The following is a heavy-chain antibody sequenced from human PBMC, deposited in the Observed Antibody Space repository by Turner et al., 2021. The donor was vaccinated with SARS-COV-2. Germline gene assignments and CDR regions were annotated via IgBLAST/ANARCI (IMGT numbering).Heavy chain of an antibody. J-gene: IGHJ5*02. CDR2: INHSGST. Sequence: QVQLQQWGAGLLKPSETLSLTCAVYGGSFSGYYWSWSRQPPGKGLEWIGEINHSGSTNYNPSLKSRVTISVDTSKNQFSLKLSSVTAADTAVYYCAIKLWYISGWYAVDPWGQGTLVTVSS. V-gene: IGHV4-34*01. CDR3: AIKLWYISGWYAVDP. CDR1: GGSFSGYY. D-gene: IGHD6-19*01.